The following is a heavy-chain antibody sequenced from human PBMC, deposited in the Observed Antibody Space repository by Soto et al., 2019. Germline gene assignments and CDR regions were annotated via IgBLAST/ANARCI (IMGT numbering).Heavy chain of an antibody. CDR3: ARYTGSNSLFDS. J-gene: IGHJ4*02. D-gene: IGHD1-26*01. CDR1: GYTFTGDY. Sequence: QVQLVQSGAEVKKPGASVSVSCKASGYTFTGDYLHWVRQAPGPGLEWMAWINPKSGYTKSAQKFQARVTLTRDTSISTAYMELRSLRSEDTAVYFCARYTGSNSLFDSWGQGTLVTVSS. V-gene: IGHV1-2*02. CDR2: INPKSGYT.